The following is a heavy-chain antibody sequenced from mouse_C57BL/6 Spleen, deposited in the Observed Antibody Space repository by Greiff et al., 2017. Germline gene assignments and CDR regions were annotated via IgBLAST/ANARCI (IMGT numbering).Heavy chain of an antibody. D-gene: IGHD2-1*01. V-gene: IGHV1-85*01. CDR3: PREGVYYGNYLVC. J-gene: IGHJ2*01. CDR2: VYPRDGST. CDR1: GYTFTSYD. Sequence: QVQLKQSGPELVKPGASVKLSCKASGYTFTSYDINWVKQRPGQGLEWIGWVYPRDGSTKYNEKFKGKATLTVDTSSSTAYMELHSLTSEDSAVYCCPREGVYYGNYLVCWGQDTTLTVSS.